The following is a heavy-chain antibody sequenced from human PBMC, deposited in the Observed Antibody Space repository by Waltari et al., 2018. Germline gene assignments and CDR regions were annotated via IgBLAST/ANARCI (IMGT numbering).Heavy chain of an antibody. J-gene: IGHJ3*02. Sequence: QVQLVQSGAEVKKPGASVKVSCKASGYTFTSYDINWVRQATGQGLEVMGWKKPNSGKTGYRQNGQGRVTITRKAAESTAYMELSNLRSEDPAVYYCARRTYDSSGYYFDAFDIWGQGTMVTVSS. CDR3: ARRTYDSSGYYFDAFDI. D-gene: IGHD3-22*01. V-gene: IGHV1-8*03. CDR1: GYTFTSYD. CDR2: KKPNSGKT.